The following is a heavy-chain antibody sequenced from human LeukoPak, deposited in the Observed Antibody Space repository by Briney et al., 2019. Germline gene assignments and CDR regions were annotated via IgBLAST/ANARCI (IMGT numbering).Heavy chain of an antibody. D-gene: IGHD3-3*01. Sequence: GSLRLSCAASGFPFSSYGMSWVRQAPGKGLEWVSAISGSGGSTYYADSVKGRFTISRDNSKNTLYLQMNSLRAEDTAVYYCARDERLLSFLKWGQGTLVTVSS. V-gene: IGHV3-23*01. CDR2: ISGSGGST. CDR3: ARDERLLSFLK. CDR1: GFPFSSYG. J-gene: IGHJ4*02.